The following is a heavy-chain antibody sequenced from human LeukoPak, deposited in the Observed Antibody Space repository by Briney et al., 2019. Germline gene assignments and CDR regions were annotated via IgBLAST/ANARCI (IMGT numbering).Heavy chain of an antibody. V-gene: IGHV3-30-3*01. CDR2: ISYDGSNK. CDR1: GFTFSSYA. CDR3: ASRLRLRYFDWLLNGLDY. J-gene: IGHJ4*02. Sequence: GGSLRLSCAASGFTFSSYAMHWVRQAPGKGLEWVAVISYDGSNKHYADSVKGRFTISRDNSKNTLYLQMNSLRAEDTAVYYCASRLRLRYFDWLLNGLDYWGQGTLVTVSS. D-gene: IGHD3-9*01.